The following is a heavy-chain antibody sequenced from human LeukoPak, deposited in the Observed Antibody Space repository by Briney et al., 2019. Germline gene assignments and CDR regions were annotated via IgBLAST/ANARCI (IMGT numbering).Heavy chain of an antibody. V-gene: IGHV4-30-2*01. Sequence: PSETLSLTCAVSGGSISSGGSSWSWIRQPPGKGLEWIGYIYHSGSTYYNPSLKSRVTISVDRSKNQFSLKLSSVTAADTAVYYCARLTYCSSTSCLYGMDVWGQGTTVTVSS. CDR1: GGSISSGGSS. CDR2: IYHSGST. CDR3: ARLTYCSSTSCLYGMDV. J-gene: IGHJ6*02. D-gene: IGHD2-2*01.